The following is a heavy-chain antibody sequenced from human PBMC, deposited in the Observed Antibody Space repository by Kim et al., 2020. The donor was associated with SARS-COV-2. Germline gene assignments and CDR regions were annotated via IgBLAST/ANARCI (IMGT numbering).Heavy chain of an antibody. D-gene: IGHD2-2*01. CDR3: ARVPTNSPFDY. V-gene: IGHV3-7*04. J-gene: IGHJ4*02. Sequence: VCGRITLPREDENNSLYLQMNSLRAEDTAVYYCARVPTNSPFDYWGQGTLVTVSS.